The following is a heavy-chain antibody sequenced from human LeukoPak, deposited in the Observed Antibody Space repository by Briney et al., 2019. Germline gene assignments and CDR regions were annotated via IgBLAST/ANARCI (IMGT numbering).Heavy chain of an antibody. CDR2: IYRDGSS. CDR3: ARSFYDILIGYYQYFDY. CDR1: GLSVSSNC. D-gene: IGHD3-9*01. V-gene: IGHV3-66*01. J-gene: IGHJ4*02. Sequence: GGSLRLSCVASGLSVSSNCMSWVRQAPGKGLEWVSVIYRDGSSYYAESVKGRFTISRGNSKNTLYIQMNSLRAEDTAVYYCARSFYDILIGYYQYFDYWGQGTLVTVSS.